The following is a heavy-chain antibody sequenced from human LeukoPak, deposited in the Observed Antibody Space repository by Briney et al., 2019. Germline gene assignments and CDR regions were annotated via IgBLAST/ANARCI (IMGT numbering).Heavy chain of an antibody. CDR3: AKDRYGDYVFDY. CDR2: ISGSGGST. D-gene: IGHD4-17*01. Sequence: GGSLRLSCAASGFTFSSYAMSWVRQAPGKGLEWVSAISGSGGSTYYADSVKGRFTISRDNSKNTLCLQMNSLRAEDTAVYYCAKDRYGDYVFDYWGQGALVTVSS. CDR1: GFTFSSYA. V-gene: IGHV3-23*01. J-gene: IGHJ4*02.